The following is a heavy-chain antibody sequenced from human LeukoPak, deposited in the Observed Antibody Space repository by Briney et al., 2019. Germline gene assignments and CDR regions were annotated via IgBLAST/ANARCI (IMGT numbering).Heavy chain of an antibody. J-gene: IGHJ4*02. CDR1: GFTFSSYA. CDR2: ISYDGSNK. D-gene: IGHD1-26*01. Sequence: GGSLRLSCAASGFTFSSYAMHWVRQAPGKGLEWVAVISYDGSNKYYADSVKGRFTISRDNSKNTLYLQMNSLRAEDTAVYYCATLPIVGATAEIDYWGQGTLATVSS. CDR3: ATLPIVGATAEIDY. V-gene: IGHV3-30-3*01.